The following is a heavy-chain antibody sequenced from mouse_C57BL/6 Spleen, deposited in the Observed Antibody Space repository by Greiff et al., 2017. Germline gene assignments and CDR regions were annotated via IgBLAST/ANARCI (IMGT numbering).Heavy chain of an antibody. CDR3: ARGRGYYYGSSGYFDV. CDR2: INPNNGGT. J-gene: IGHJ1*03. D-gene: IGHD1-1*01. Sequence: EVQLQQSGPELVKPGASVKISCKASGYTFTDYYMNWVKQSHGKSLEWIGDINPNNGGTSYNQKFKGKATLTVDKSSSTAYMELRSLTSEDSAVYYCARGRGYYYGSSGYFDVWGTGTTVTVSS. CDR1: GYTFTDYY. V-gene: IGHV1-26*01.